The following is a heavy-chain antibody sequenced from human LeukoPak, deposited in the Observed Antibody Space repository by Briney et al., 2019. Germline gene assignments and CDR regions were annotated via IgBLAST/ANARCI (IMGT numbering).Heavy chain of an antibody. Sequence: PSETLSLTCTVSGGSISSYYWSWIRQPPGKGLEWVGYIYYSGSTNYHPSLKSRVTISVDTSKNQFSLKLSSVTAADTAVYYCARTYYYDSSGYPSFDYWGQGTLVTVSS. D-gene: IGHD3-22*01. CDR1: GGSISSYY. CDR3: ARTYYYDSSGYPSFDY. J-gene: IGHJ4*02. CDR2: IYYSGST. V-gene: IGHV4-59*01.